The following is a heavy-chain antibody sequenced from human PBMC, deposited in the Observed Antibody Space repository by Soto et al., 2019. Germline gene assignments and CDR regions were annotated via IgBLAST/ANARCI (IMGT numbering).Heavy chain of an antibody. CDR1: GYTFIAYY. J-gene: IGHJ5*02. CDR3: ARGKDIAMPGHNWFDT. CDR2: TNLNNGDT. Sequence: GASVQVSCKASGYTFIAYYVHWVRQAPGQGLEWMGWTNLNNGDTDYAQKFQGRVTMPRDTSTKTVYLELNSMTSADTAVYSVARGKDIAMPGHNWFDTWGQGTLVTVSS. D-gene: IGHD2-15*01. V-gene: IGHV1-2*02.